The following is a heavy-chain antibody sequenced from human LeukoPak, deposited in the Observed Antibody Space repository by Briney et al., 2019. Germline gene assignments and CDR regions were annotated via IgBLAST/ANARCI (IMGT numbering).Heavy chain of an antibody. CDR3: ARGLIPCYDFWSGFNWFDP. Sequence: ASVKVSCKASGYTFTSYDINWVRQATGQGLEWMGWMNPNSGNTGYAQKFQGRVTMTRNTSISTAYMELSSLRSEDTAVYYCARGLIPCYDFWSGFNWFDPWGQGTLVTVSS. J-gene: IGHJ5*02. CDR1: GYTFTSYD. CDR2: MNPNSGNT. V-gene: IGHV1-8*01. D-gene: IGHD3-3*01.